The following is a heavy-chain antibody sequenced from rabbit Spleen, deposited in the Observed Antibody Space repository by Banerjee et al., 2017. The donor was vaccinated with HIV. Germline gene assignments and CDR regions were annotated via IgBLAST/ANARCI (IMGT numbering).Heavy chain of an antibody. D-gene: IGHD4-2*01. J-gene: IGHJ4*01. Sequence: QSLEESGGDLVKPGASLTLTCTASGFDLNTFYYMCWVRQAPGKGLELIACIRVGSYTTTSYASWAKGRFTISKTSSTTVTLQMTSLTAADTATYFCARDAAGREDFNLWGPGTLVTV. CDR1: GFDLNTFYY. CDR2: IRVGSYTTT. CDR3: ARDAAGREDFNL. V-gene: IGHV1S40*01.